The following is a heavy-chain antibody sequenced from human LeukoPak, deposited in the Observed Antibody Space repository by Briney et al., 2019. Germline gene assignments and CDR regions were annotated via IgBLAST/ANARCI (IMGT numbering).Heavy chain of an antibody. CDR2: INHSGST. V-gene: IGHV4-34*01. CDR1: GGSLSGYY. D-gene: IGHD4-17*01. Sequence: SETLSLTCAVYGGSLSGYYWSWIRQPPGKGLEWIGEINHSGSTNYNPSLKSRVTISVDTSKNQFSLKLSSVTAADTAVYYCAREGDYGDYGGLAWFDPWGQGTLVTVSS. J-gene: IGHJ5*02. CDR3: AREGDYGDYGGLAWFDP.